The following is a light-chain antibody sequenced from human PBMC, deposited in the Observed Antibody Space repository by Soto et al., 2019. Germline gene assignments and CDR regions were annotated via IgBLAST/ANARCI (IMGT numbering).Light chain of an antibody. CDR3: QQYNNWPF. CDR2: GAS. V-gene: IGKV3-15*01. J-gene: IGKJ4*01. Sequence: EIVMTQSPATLSVSPGERATLSCRASQSVSSTLAWYQQKPGQAPRLLIYGASTRATGIPARFSGSGSGTEFTLTISSLRSEDFAVYYCQQYNNWPFFGGGTKVEIK. CDR1: QSVSST.